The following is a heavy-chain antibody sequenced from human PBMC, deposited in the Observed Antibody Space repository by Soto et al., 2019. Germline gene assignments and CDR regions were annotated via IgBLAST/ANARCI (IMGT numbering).Heavy chain of an antibody. J-gene: IGHJ4*02. CDR1: GYIFTNHY. D-gene: IGHD3-22*01. CDR2: INPSGGST. V-gene: IGHV1-46*01. CDR3: ARADYYDSSGFYYDC. Sequence: VSVKVYCKASGYIFTNHYIHWVRQAPGQGLEWMGIINPSGGSTNYLQKFQGRITMTRDTSTSTVYMELSSLRSEDTAVYFCARADYYDSSGFYYDCWGQGSLVTVSS.